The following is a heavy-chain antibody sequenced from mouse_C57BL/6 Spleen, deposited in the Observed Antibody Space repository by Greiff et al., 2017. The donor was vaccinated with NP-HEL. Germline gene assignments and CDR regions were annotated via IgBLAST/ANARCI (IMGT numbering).Heavy chain of an antibody. Sequence: EVQLQQSVAELVRPGASVKLSCTASGFNIKNTYMHWVKQRPEQGLEWIGRIDPANGNTKYAPKFQGKATITADTSSNTAYLQLSSLTSEDTAIYYCASSLGSSYYGSSYGYFDVWGTGTTVTVSS. CDR1: GFNIKNTY. CDR2: IDPANGNT. J-gene: IGHJ1*03. D-gene: IGHD1-1*01. V-gene: IGHV14-3*01. CDR3: ASSLGSSYYGSSYGYFDV.